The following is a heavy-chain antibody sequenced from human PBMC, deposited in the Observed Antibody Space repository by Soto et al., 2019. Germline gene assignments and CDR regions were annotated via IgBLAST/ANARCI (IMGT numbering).Heavy chain of an antibody. V-gene: IGHV2-26*01. CDR2: IFSNDEK. CDR1: GFSLSNARMG. J-gene: IGHJ4*02. D-gene: IGHD3-10*01. Sequence: QVTLKESGPVLVKPTETLTLTCTVSGFSLSNARMGVSWIRQPPGKALEWLAHIFSNDEKSYSTSLKSRLTISKDTSKSQVVLTMTNMDPVDTATYYCARRLAGITMVRGAIDYWGQGTLVTVSS. CDR3: ARRLAGITMVRGAIDY.